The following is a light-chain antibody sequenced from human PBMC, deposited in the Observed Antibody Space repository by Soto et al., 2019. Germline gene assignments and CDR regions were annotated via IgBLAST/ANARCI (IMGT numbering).Light chain of an antibody. CDR1: QSISTW. J-gene: IGKJ1*01. CDR3: QQYNTYPWT. CDR2: KAS. V-gene: IGKV1-5*03. Sequence: DVQMTQSPSTLSASVGARVTITCRASQSISTWLAWYQQKPGKAPNLLIYKASSVESGVPSRFSGSRSGTEFTPTISSLQPDDFANYYGQQYNTYPWTFGQGTKVEIK.